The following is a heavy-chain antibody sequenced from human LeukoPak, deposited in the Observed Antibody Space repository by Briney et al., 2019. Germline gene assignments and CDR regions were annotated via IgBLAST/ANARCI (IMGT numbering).Heavy chain of an antibody. Sequence: SETLSLTCTVSGGSISSYYWSWIRQPPGKGLEWIGYIYYSGSTNYNPSLKSRVTISVDTSKNQFSLKLSSVTAADTAVYYCARRQPIGYSSGWYTGGFEDYWGQGTLVTVSS. CDR1: GGSISSYY. J-gene: IGHJ4*02. D-gene: IGHD6-19*01. CDR2: IYYSGST. CDR3: ARRQPIGYSSGWYTGGFEDY. V-gene: IGHV4-59*08.